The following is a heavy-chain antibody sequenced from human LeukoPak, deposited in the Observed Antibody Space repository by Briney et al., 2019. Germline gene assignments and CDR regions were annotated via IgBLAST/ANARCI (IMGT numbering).Heavy chain of an antibody. CDR2: ISSSSSYV. Sequence: GGSLRLSCAASGFTFSSYSMNWVRQAPGKGLEWVSSISSSSSYVYYADSVKGRFTISRDSAKNSLYLQMNSLRAEDTAVYYCARDEDTMVRGVISLYYYGMDVWGQGTTVTVSS. D-gene: IGHD3-10*01. CDR1: GFTFSSYS. CDR3: ARDEDTMVRGVISLYYYGMDV. V-gene: IGHV3-21*01. J-gene: IGHJ6*02.